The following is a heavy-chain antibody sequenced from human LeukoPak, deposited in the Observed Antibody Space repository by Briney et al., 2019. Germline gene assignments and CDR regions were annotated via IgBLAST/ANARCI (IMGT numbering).Heavy chain of an antibody. Sequence: GASVKVSCKASGYSFTNYDINWVRQATGQGLEWMGWMNPNSGNTGYAQKFQGRVTMTRNTSISTAYMELSSLRSEDTAVYYCARAFTSGWPYFEYWGQGTLVTVSS. CDR2: MNPNSGNT. D-gene: IGHD6-19*01. V-gene: IGHV1-8*02. CDR3: ARAFTSGWPYFEY. J-gene: IGHJ4*02. CDR1: GYSFTNYD.